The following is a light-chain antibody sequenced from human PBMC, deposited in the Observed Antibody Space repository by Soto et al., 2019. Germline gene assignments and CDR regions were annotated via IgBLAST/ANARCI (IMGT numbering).Light chain of an antibody. V-gene: IGLV2-8*01. Sequence: QSVLTQPPSASESPGQSVTISCTGTSSDVGGYNSVSWYQHHPGKAPKLMIYEVSKRPSGVPDRFSGSKSGNTASLTVSGLQAEDEADYYCSSYAGSNIYYVFGSGTKVTVL. J-gene: IGLJ1*01. CDR3: SSYAGSNIYYV. CDR1: SSDVGGYNS. CDR2: EVS.